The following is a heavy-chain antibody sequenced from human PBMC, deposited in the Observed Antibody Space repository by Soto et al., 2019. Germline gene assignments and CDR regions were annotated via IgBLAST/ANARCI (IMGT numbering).Heavy chain of an antibody. D-gene: IGHD6-6*01. CDR2: ISSSSSTI. Sequence: GGSLRLSCAASGFTFSSYSMNWVRQAPGKGLEWVSYISSSSSTIYYADSVKGRFTISRDNAKNSLYLQMNSLRDEDTAVYYCARDHLRGSSSYRWFDPWGQGTLVTVSS. J-gene: IGHJ5*02. CDR3: ARDHLRGSSSYRWFDP. V-gene: IGHV3-48*02. CDR1: GFTFSSYS.